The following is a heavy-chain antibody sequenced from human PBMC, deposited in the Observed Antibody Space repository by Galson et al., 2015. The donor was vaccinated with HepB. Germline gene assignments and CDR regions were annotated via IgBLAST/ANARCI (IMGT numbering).Heavy chain of an antibody. CDR1: GYSFTSYW. J-gene: IGHJ5*02. V-gene: IGHV5-51*01. CDR3: ARHDATVTNNWFDP. D-gene: IGHD4-17*01. Sequence: QSGAEVKKPGESLTISCTLSGYSFTSYWIGWVRQMPGKGLEWMGIIYPADSDTRYSPSFEGQVTISADKSISTAYLQWSSLKASDTAMYDCARHDATVTNNWFDPWGQGTLVTVSS. CDR2: IYPADSDT.